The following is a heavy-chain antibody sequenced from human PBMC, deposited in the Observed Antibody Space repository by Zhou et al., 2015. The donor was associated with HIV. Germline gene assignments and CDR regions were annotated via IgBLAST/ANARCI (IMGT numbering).Heavy chain of an antibody. Sequence: QVQLVQSGAEVKKPGSSVKVSCKASGGTFSSDGITWVRQAPGQGLEWMGGIIPIFGTAAYAQKFQGRVTFTADRSTSTAYMEVRRLTSEDTAMYYCATNTNYYDSSESFANWGQGTLVTVSS. CDR2: IIPIFGTA. D-gene: IGHD3-22*01. V-gene: IGHV1-69*06. J-gene: IGHJ4*02. CDR3: ATNTNYYDSSESFAN. CDR1: GGTFSSDG.